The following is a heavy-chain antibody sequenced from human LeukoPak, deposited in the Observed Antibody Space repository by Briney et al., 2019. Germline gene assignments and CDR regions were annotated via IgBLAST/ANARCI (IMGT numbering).Heavy chain of an antibody. V-gene: IGHV4-59*08. Sequence: PSETLSLTCTVSGGSISSYYWSWIRQPPGKGLEWIGYIYYSGRTNYNPSLKSRVTISVDTSKNQFSLKLSSVTAADTAVYYCARLPVDSNYGYYGMDVWGQGTTVTVSS. D-gene: IGHD4-11*01. CDR3: ARLPVDSNYGYYGMDV. CDR2: IYYSGRT. J-gene: IGHJ6*02. CDR1: GGSISSYY.